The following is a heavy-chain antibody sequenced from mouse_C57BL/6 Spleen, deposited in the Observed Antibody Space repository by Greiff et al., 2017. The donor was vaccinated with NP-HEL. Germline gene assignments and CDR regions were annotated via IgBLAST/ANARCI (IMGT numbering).Heavy chain of an antibody. Sequence: QVQLKQSGAELAKPGASVKLSCKASGYTFTSYWMHWVNQRPGQGLEWIGYINPSSGYTKYNQKFKDKATLTADKSSSTAYMQLSSLTYEDSAVYYCANNWDFFFAYWGQGTLVTVSA. CDR3: ANNWDFFFAY. J-gene: IGHJ3*01. CDR1: GYTFTSYW. CDR2: INPSSGYT. V-gene: IGHV1-7*01. D-gene: IGHD4-1*01.